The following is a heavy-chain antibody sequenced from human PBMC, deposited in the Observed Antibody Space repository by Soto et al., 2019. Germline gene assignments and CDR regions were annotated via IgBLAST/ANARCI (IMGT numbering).Heavy chain of an antibody. J-gene: IGHJ6*03. CDR2: IYYSGST. Sequence: SETLSLTCTVSGGSISSYYWSWIRQPPGKGLEWIGYIYYSGSTNYNPSLKSRVTISVDTSKNQFSLKLSSVTAADTAVYYCARVGGYSGYDVYGYYYYYMDVWGKGTTVTVSS. D-gene: IGHD5-12*01. V-gene: IGHV4-59*01. CDR3: ARVGGYSGYDVYGYYYYYMDV. CDR1: GGSISSYY.